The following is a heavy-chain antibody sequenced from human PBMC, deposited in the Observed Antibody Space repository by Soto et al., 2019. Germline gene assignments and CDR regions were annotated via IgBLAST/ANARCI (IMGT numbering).Heavy chain of an antibody. CDR2: IYYSGST. CDR1: GGSISSGDYY. CDR3: ARAPMVRGVVYYGMDV. D-gene: IGHD3-10*01. V-gene: IGHV4-30-4*01. Sequence: QVQLQESGPGLVKPSQTLSLTCTVSGGSISSGDYYWSWIRQPPGKGLEWIGYIYYSGSTYYNPSLKSRVTISVDTSKNQFSLKLSSVTAADTAVYYCARAPMVRGVVYYGMDVWGQGTTVTVSS. J-gene: IGHJ6*02.